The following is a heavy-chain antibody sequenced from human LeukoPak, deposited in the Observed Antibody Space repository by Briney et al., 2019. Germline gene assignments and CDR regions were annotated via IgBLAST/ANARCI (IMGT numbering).Heavy chain of an antibody. D-gene: IGHD6-13*01. CDR3: ARDKTAAGPFDP. CDR1: GGSISSYY. CDR2: IYTSGST. Sequence: PSETVSLTCTVSGGSISSYYWSWIRQPAGEGLEWIGRIYTSGSTNYNPSLKSRVTMSVDTSKNQFSLKLSSVTAADTAVYYCARDKTAAGPFDPWGQGTLVTVFS. J-gene: IGHJ5*02. V-gene: IGHV4-4*07.